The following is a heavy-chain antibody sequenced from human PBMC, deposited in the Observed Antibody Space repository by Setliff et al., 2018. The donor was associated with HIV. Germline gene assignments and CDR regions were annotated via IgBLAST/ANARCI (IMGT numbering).Heavy chain of an antibody. Sequence: PSETLSLTCIVSGGSVNIGAYYWSRIRQPAGKGLEWIGRMYTTGSTKYNPSLESRVTMSLDTSKNHFSLELSSVTAADTAVYYCAREPGSGWYYFDNWGQGTLVTVS. CDR2: MYTTGST. CDR1: GGSVNIGAYY. J-gene: IGHJ4*02. CDR3: AREPGSGWYYFDN. D-gene: IGHD6-19*01. V-gene: IGHV4-61*02.